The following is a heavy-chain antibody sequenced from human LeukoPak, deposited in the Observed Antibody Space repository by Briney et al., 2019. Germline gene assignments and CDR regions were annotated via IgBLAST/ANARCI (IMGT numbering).Heavy chain of an antibody. D-gene: IGHD5-12*01. Sequence: PGGSLRLSCAASGFTFSSYWMSWVRQAPGKGLGWDGFIRSKAYGGTTEYAASVKGRFTISRDDSKSIAYLQMNSLKTEDTAVYYCTRDDGGYDGLFWWGQGTLVTVSS. CDR1: GFTFSSYW. J-gene: IGHJ4*02. CDR3: TRDDGGYDGLFW. CDR2: IRSKAYGGTT. V-gene: IGHV3-49*04.